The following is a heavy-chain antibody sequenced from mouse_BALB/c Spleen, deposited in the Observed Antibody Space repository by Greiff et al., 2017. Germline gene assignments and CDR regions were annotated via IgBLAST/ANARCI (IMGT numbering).Heavy chain of an antibody. J-gene: IGHJ2*01. CDR3: ARREDYYGSSPEDY. D-gene: IGHD1-1*01. V-gene: IGHV1-87*01. Sequence: QVQLQQSGAELARPGASVKLSCKASGYTFTSYWMQWVKQRPGQGLEWIGAIYPGDGDTRYTQKFKGKATLTADKSSSTAYMQLSSLASEDSAVYYCARREDYYGSSPEDYWGQGTTLTDSS. CDR2: IYPGDGDT. CDR1: GYTFTSYW.